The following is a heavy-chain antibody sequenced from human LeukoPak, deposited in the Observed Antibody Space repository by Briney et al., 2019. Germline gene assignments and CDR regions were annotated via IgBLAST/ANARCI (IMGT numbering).Heavy chain of an antibody. CDR1: GYTFTGYY. Sequence: GASVKVSCKASGYTFTGYYMHWVRQAPGQGLEWMGWINTNSGGTIYSQKFQGRITMTRDPSITTAYMELSSLRSDDTAVYYCARDYSTSSWDNWGQGTLVTVSS. CDR3: ARDYSTSSWDN. CDR2: INTNSGGT. J-gene: IGHJ4*02. V-gene: IGHV1-2*02. D-gene: IGHD6-13*01.